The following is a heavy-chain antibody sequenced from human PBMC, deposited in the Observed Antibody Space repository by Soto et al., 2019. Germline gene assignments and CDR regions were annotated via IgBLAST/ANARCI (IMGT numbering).Heavy chain of an antibody. Sequence: ASVKVSCKASGYTFTSYGISWVRQAPGQGLEWMEWISAYNGNTNYAQKLQGRVTMTTDTSTSTAYMELRSLRSDDTAVYYCARDCSGGSCSRYYYYYYGMDVWGQGTTVTVSS. CDR3: ARDCSGGSCSRYYYYYYGMDV. CDR1: GYTFTSYG. CDR2: ISAYNGNT. J-gene: IGHJ6*02. V-gene: IGHV1-18*04. D-gene: IGHD2-15*01.